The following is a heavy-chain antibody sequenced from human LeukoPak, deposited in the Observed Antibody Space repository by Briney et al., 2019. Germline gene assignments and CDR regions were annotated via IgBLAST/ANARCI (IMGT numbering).Heavy chain of an antibody. D-gene: IGHD6-13*01. J-gene: IGHJ4*02. Sequence: PSETLSLTCTVSGGSISSHYWSWIRQPPGKGLEWVGYIYYSGTTNYNPSLKSRVTISVDTSKNQFSLKLSSVAAADTAVYYCARHASGSWYFDYWGQGTLVTVSS. V-gene: IGHV4-59*11. CDR1: GGSISSHY. CDR3: ARHASGSWYFDY. CDR2: IYYSGTT.